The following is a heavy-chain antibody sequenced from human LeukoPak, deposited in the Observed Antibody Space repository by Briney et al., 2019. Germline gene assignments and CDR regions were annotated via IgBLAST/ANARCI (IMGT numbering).Heavy chain of an antibody. V-gene: IGHV4-34*01. CDR3: ARGHRWLRLRYYYYYMDV. Sequence: SETLSLTCAVYGGSFSGYYWSWIRQPPGKGLEWIGEINHSGSTNYNPSLKSRVTISVDTSKNQSSLKLSSVTAADTAVYYCARGHRWLRLRYYYYYMDVWGKGTTVTVSS. J-gene: IGHJ6*03. CDR1: GGSFSGYY. CDR2: INHSGST. D-gene: IGHD5-12*01.